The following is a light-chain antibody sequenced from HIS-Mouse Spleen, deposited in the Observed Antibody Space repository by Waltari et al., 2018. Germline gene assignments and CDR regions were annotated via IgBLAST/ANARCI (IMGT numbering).Light chain of an antibody. V-gene: IGLV2-14*03. CDR3: SSYTSSSFNVV. Sequence: QSALTQPASVSGSPGQSITIPCTGTSSDVGGYNYVPWYQQHPGKAPKLMIYDVSNRPSGVSNRFSGSKSGNMASLTISGLQAEDEADYYCSSYTSSSFNVVFGGGTKLTVL. CDR1: SSDVGGYNY. J-gene: IGLJ2*01. CDR2: DVS.